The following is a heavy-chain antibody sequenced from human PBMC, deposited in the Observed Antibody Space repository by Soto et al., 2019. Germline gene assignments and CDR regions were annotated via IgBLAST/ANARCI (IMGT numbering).Heavy chain of an antibody. D-gene: IGHD2-15*01. CDR2: IYPSGGTT. J-gene: IGHJ4*02. V-gene: IGHV1-46*01. Sequence: VQLVQSGAEVKKPGASVKVSCKASGYTFTRYNVHWVRQAPGQGLEWMAIIYPSGGTTYYVQKFEGRVTLTTDTSTSTVYMELSSLRSDDTAVYYCARVRGGGSEYFFDYWGQGTLVTVSS. CDR3: ARVRGGGSEYFFDY. CDR1: GYTFTRYN.